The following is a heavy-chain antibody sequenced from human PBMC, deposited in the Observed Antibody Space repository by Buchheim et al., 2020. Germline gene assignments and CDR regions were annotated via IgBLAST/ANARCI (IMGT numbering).Heavy chain of an antibody. J-gene: IGHJ4*02. CDR3: ARARSYYDSSGKYYAQTELDY. CDR2: TSYNGRNK. V-gene: IGHV3-30*03. CDR1: GFTFSSYG. D-gene: IGHD3-22*01. Sequence: QVQLVESGGGVVQPGRSLRLSCVASGFTFSSYGMHWVRQAPGKGLEWVAVTSYNGRNKYYADSVRARFTISRDNSKNTLYLQVDNLRAEDTAVYDCARARSYYDSSGKYYAQTELDYWGQGTL.